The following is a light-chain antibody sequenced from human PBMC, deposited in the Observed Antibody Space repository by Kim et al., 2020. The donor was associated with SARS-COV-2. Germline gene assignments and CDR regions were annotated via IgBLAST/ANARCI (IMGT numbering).Light chain of an antibody. CDR2: GAS. J-gene: IGKJ5*01. Sequence: DIQMTQSPSSLSASVGDRVTITCRASQVIGNDLGWYQQSPGRAPKRLIYGASNLQSGVPSRFSGSGSETEFTLTINSLQPEDFATYFCLQHRTYPITFGQGTRLEIK. CDR1: QVIGND. CDR3: LQHRTYPIT. V-gene: IGKV1-17*01.